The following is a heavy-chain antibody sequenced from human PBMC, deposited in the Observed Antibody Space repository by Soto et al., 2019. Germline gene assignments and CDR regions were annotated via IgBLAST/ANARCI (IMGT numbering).Heavy chain of an antibody. CDR3: AREGGDSSGYCSEYYFDY. CDR1: GGSIINYY. D-gene: IGHD3-22*01. V-gene: IGHV4-59*01. CDR2: IYYSGST. Sequence: SEPLSLSKTVSGGSIINYYWSCIRQPPGKGLEWIGYIYYSGSTNYNPSLKSRVTISVDTSKNQFSLKLSSVTAADTAVYYCAREGGDSSGYCSEYYFDYWGQGTLVTVSS. J-gene: IGHJ4*02.